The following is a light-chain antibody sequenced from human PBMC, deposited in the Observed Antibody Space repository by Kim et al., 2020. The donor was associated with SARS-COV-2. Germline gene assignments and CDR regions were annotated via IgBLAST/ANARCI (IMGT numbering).Light chain of an antibody. J-gene: IGLJ2*01. CDR3: QAWDNSVV. CDR1: KLGDKF. Sequence: GSTPPPASITCTGDKLGDKFVHWYQQKPGQSPVLVIYQDSKRPSGIPERSSGSNSGTTATLTISGTQAMDEADYYCQAWDNSVVFGGGTQLTVL. V-gene: IGLV3-1*01. CDR2: QDS.